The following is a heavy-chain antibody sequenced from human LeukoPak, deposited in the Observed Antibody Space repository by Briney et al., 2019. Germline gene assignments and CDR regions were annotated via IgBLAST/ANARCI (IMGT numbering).Heavy chain of an antibody. CDR2: IYYSGST. Sequence: SETLFLTCTVSGGSISSYYWSWIQQPPGKGLEWIGYIYYSGSTNYNPSLKSRVTISVDTSENQFSLKLSSVTAADTAVYYCARWNGDYDPLPFDYWGQGTLVTVSS. D-gene: IGHD4-17*01. CDR1: GGSISSYY. J-gene: IGHJ4*02. V-gene: IGHV4-59*01. CDR3: ARWNGDYDPLPFDY.